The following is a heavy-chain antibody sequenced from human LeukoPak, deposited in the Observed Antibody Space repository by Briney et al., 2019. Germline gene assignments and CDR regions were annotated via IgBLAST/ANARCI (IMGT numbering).Heavy chain of an antibody. CDR2: IYYSGSS. J-gene: IGHJ3*01. CDR1: GGSISVYY. Sequence: SETLSLTCTVSGGSISVYYWSWIRQPPGQGLEWIGYIYYSGSSDYNPSLKSRVTISVDTSKNQFSLKLSSVTAADTAVYYCASSPGGTGAFDVWGQGTMVTVSS. D-gene: IGHD1-1*01. CDR3: ASSPGGTGAFDV. V-gene: IGHV4-59*01.